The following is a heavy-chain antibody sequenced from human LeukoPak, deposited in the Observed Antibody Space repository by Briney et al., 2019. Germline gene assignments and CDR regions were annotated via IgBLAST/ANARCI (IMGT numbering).Heavy chain of an antibody. D-gene: IGHD2-2*01. CDR2: MNPNSGNT. CDR1: GYTFTSYD. V-gene: IGHV1-8*01. Sequence: ASVKVSCKASGYTFTSYDINWVRQATGQGLEWMGWMNPNSGNTGYAQKFQGRVTMTRSTSISTAYMELSSLRSEDTAVYYCARSPYQGYYYYYMDVWGKGTTVTVSS. CDR3: ARSPYQGYYYYYMDV. J-gene: IGHJ6*03.